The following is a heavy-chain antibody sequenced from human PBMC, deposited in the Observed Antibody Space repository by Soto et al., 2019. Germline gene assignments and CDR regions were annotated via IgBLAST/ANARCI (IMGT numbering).Heavy chain of an antibody. V-gene: IGHV1-2*04. CDR2: INPNSGGT. CDR1: GYTFTGYY. CDR3: AADQDSPTVAGDY. D-gene: IGHD6-19*01. Sequence: ASVKVSCKASGYTFTGYYMHWVRQAPGQGLEWMGWINPNSGGTSYAQKFQGWVTITRDMSTSTAYMELSSLRSEDTAVYYCAADQDSPTVAGDYWGQGTLVTVSS. J-gene: IGHJ4*02.